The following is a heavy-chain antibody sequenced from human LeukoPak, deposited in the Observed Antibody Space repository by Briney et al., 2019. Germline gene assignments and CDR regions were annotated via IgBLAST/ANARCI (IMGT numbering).Heavy chain of an antibody. CDR3: ARAYYYDSSGHYDY. CDR2: IYTSGST. CDR1: GGSISSYY. D-gene: IGHD3-22*01. V-gene: IGHV4-4*07. J-gene: IGHJ4*02. Sequence: SETLSLTCTVSGGSISSYYWSWIRQPAGKGLEWIGRIYTSGSTNYNPSLKSRVTMSVDTSKNQFSLKLSPVTAADTAVYYCARAYYYDSSGHYDYWGQGTLVTVSS.